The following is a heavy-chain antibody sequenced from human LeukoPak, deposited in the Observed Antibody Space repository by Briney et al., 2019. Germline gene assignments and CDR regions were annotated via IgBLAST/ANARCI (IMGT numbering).Heavy chain of an antibody. Sequence: SETLSLTCTVSGGSISSYYWSWIRQPAGKGLEWIGRIYTSGSTNYNPSLKSRVTMSVDTSKNQFSLKLSSVTAADTALYYCARVGYSSGRTSFDYWGQGTLVTVSS. CDR3: ARVGYSSGRTSFDY. D-gene: IGHD6-19*01. J-gene: IGHJ4*02. V-gene: IGHV4-4*07. CDR2: IYTSGST. CDR1: GGSISSYY.